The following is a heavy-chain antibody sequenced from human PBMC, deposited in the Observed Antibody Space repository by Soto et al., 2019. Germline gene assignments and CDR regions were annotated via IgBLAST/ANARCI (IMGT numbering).Heavy chain of an antibody. Sequence: QLQLQESGPGLVKPSETLSLTCTVSGGSISSSSYYWGWIRQPPGKGLEWLASIYYSGTTHYSPSRRSVPTISVATSKDHYSVKLSSVTAADTAVYYCARQGYFGSGSSYYFDYWGQGTLVTVSS. V-gene: IGHV4-39*01. CDR3: ARQGYFGSGSSYYFDY. CDR2: IYYSGTT. D-gene: IGHD3-10*01. J-gene: IGHJ4*02. CDR1: GGSISSSSYY.